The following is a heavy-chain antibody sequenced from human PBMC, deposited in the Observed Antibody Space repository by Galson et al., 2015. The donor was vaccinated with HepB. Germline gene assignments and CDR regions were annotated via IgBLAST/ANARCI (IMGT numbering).Heavy chain of an antibody. J-gene: IGHJ6*01. CDR3: ARAKGRQVLLEYHYYGMDV. CDR1: GGSFCTYH. Sequence: SESLSLTCAVVGGSFCTYHWTWIRHPPGKVLEWVGAITPSRSTPSHHSLKSRATISMDTSKNQFSLNVRSVSAADTAVYYCARAKGRQVLLEYHYYGMDVWGQGTTVSVSS. V-gene: IGHV4-34*01. CDR2: ITPSRST. D-gene: IGHD2/OR15-2a*01.